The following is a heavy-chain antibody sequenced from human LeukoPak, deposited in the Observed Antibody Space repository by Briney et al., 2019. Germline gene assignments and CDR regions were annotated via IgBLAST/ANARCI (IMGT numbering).Heavy chain of an antibody. D-gene: IGHD5-24*01. V-gene: IGHV1-69*04. CDR2: ITPILGIA. J-gene: IGHJ4*02. CDR1: GGTFSSYA. Sequence: ASVKVSCKASGGTFSSYAISWVRQAPGQGLEWMGRITPILGIANYAQKFQGRVTITADKSTSTAYMELSSLRSEDTAVYYCARGSTISAPLDYWGQGTLVTVSS. CDR3: ARGSTISAPLDY.